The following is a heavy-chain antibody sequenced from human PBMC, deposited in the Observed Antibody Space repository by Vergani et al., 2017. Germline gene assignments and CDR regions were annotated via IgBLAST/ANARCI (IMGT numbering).Heavy chain of an antibody. D-gene: IGHD6-13*01. Sequence: QLQLQESGPGLVKPSETLSLTCTVSGGSISSSSYYWGWIRQPPGKGLEWIGSIYTSGSTNYNPSLKSRVTMSVDTSKNQFSLKLSSVTAADTAVYYCARGLAAAAHKIYYYYGMDVWGQGTTVTVSS. CDR2: IYTSGST. V-gene: IGHV4-39*07. CDR1: GGSISSSSYY. J-gene: IGHJ6*02. CDR3: ARGLAAAAHKIYYYYGMDV.